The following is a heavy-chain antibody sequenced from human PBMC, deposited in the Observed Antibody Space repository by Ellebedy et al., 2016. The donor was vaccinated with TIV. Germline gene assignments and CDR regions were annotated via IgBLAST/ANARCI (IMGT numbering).Heavy chain of an antibody. CDR3: ARSGSMVRLYALDI. CDR2: ISSSSITM. D-gene: IGHD3-10*01. CDR1: EFTFSSSD. V-gene: IGHV3-48*04. Sequence: GGSLRLSXAVSEFTFSSSDMNWVRQAPGKGLEWVSYISSSSITMYYADSVMGRFSISRDNAKNSLYLQMNSLRAEDTAVYYCARSGSMVRLYALDIWGQGTMVTVSS. J-gene: IGHJ3*02.